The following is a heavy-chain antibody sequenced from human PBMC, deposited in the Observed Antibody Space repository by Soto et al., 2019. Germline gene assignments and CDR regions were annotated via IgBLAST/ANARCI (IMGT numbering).Heavy chain of an antibody. V-gene: IGHV1-69*12. D-gene: IGHD2-8*02. CDR3: ARGDVEMATKPRTGDYYYGMDV. CDR2: IIPIFGTA. CDR1: GGTFSSYA. J-gene: IGHJ6*02. Sequence: QVQLVQSGAEVKKPGSSVKVSCKASGGTFSSYAISWVRQAPGQGLEWMGGIIPIFGTANYAQKFQGRVTITADESTSTAYMELSSLRSEDTAVYSCARGDVEMATKPRTGDYYYGMDVWGQGTTVTVSS.